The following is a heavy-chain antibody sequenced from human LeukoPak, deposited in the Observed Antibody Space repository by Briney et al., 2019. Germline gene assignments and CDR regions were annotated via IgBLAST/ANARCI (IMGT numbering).Heavy chain of an antibody. J-gene: IGHJ6*02. CDR1: GYTFTSYG. D-gene: IGHD5-12*01. CDR2: ISAYNGNT. V-gene: IGHV1-18*01. Sequence: ASVKVSCKASGYTFTSYGISWVRQAPGQGLEWMGWISAYNGNTNYAQKLQGRVTMTTDTSTSTAYMELRSLRSDDTAVYYCARPSDYDSVGPYGMDVWGQGTTVTVSS. CDR3: ARPSDYDSVGPYGMDV.